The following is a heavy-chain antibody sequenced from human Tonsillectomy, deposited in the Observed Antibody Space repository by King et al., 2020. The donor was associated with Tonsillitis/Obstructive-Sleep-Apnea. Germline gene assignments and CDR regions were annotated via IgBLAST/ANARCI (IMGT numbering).Heavy chain of an antibody. Sequence: QLVQSGAEVKKPGASVKVSCKTSGYTFTNYGISWVRQAPGQGLEWIGWINTYLGDTNYAQKFQGRVTMTTDTSTSTAYMALRSLRSDDTAIYYCARDQDVVVSAIGEIAIWGKGTPVTVSS. CDR1: GYTFTNYG. CDR3: ARDQDVVVSAIGEIAI. J-gene: IGHJ4*02. CDR2: INTYLGDT. D-gene: IGHD2-21*01. V-gene: IGHV1-18*04.